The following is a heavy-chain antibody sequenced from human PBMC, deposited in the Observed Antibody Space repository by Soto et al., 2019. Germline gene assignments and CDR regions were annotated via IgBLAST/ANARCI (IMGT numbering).Heavy chain of an antibody. CDR2: ISVSVGST. D-gene: IGHD2-21*02. Sequence: EVQLVESGGGLVKPGGSLRLSCAASGFTFAPSTMSWVRQAPGKGLEWVSTISVSVGSTYSADSVQGRFTVSSDISDNTLFLRMTSLTADDTAVYFCAKRDVPHSTSNAYFYDHWGRGVLVTVSS. J-gene: IGHJ4*02. V-gene: IGHV3-23*04. CDR3: AKRDVPHSTSNAYFYDH. CDR1: GFTFAPST.